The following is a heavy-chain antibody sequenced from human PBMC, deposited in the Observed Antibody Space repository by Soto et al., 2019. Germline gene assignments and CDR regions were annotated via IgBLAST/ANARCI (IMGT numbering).Heavy chain of an antibody. CDR2: IYPCDSDT. J-gene: IGHJ5*02. Sequence: PGESLEISCKAAGFTFTTSWIAWVRQMPGKGLEWMGIIYPCDSDTRYSPPFQGQVTISAXXXIXXXYXHXXXLXASDSATYYCARSGYSVGIGWFDPWGQGTLVTVSS. D-gene: IGHD5-12*01. CDR3: ARSGYSVGIGWFDP. CDR1: GFTFTTSW. V-gene: IGHV5-51*01.